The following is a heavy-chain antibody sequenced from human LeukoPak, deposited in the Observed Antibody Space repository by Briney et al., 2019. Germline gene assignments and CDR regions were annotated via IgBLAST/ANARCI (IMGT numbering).Heavy chain of an antibody. V-gene: IGHV1-2*02. CDR3: ARDQSGYCSSTSCFFNDAFDI. J-gene: IGHJ3*02. Sequence: GASVKVSCKASGYTFTGYYMHWVRQAPGQGLEWMGWINPNSGGTNYAQKFQGRVTMTRDTSISTAYMELSRLRSDDTAVYYCARDQSGYCSSTSCFFNDAFDIWGQGTMVTVSS. CDR1: GYTFTGYY. CDR2: INPNSGGT. D-gene: IGHD2-2*03.